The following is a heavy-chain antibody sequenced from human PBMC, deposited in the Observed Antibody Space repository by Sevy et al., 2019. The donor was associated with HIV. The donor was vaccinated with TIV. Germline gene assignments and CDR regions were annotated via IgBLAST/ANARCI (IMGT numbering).Heavy chain of an antibody. V-gene: IGHV6-1*01. Sequence: SQTLSLTCAISGDSVSSSSAAWNWIRQSPSRGLEWVGRTYYRSKWYYDYAESVESRININPDTSKNHFSLQLNSVTPEDTAVYYCTRGWYYYFDYWGQGSLVTVSS. CDR3: TRGWYYYFDY. CDR1: GDSVSSSSAA. CDR2: TYYRSKWYY. J-gene: IGHJ4*02. D-gene: IGHD6-13*01.